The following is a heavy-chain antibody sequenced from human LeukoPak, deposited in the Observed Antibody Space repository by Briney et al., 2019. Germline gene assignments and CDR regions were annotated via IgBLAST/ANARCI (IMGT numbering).Heavy chain of an antibody. Sequence: GGSLRLSCAASGFTFSSYGMHWVRQAPGKGLEWVSLISYDGSNKFYADSVKGRFTISRDNSENTLYLQMSSLRAEDTAVYYCARDRGDCSGGSCYSDYFDYWGQGTLVTVSS. J-gene: IGHJ4*02. CDR1: GFTFSSYG. CDR3: ARDRGDCSGGSCYSDYFDY. V-gene: IGHV3-33*01. D-gene: IGHD2-15*01. CDR2: ISYDGSNK.